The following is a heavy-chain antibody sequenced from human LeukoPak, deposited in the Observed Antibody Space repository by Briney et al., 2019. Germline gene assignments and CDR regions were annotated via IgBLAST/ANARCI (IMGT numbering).Heavy chain of an antibody. CDR3: ARRGAPITLFHDAFDL. Sequence: GESLKISCKGSGYSFANSWIGWVRQMPGRGLEWVGLISPDDSDIRYSPSFQGQAIISADKAISTVYLQWSSLKASDTATYYCARRGAPITLFHDAFDLWGPGTMVTVSS. CDR1: GYSFANSW. J-gene: IGHJ3*01. CDR2: ISPDDSDI. D-gene: IGHD3-10*02. V-gene: IGHV5-51*01.